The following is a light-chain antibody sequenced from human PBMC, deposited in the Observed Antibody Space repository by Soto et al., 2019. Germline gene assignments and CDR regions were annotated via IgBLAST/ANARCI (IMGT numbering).Light chain of an antibody. CDR3: SSYTSNKTPFV. J-gene: IGLJ1*01. V-gene: IGLV2-14*01. CDR2: EVS. CDR1: SSDVGNYIY. Sequence: QSVLTQPASVSGSPGQSITISCTGTSSDVGNYIYVSWFQHHPGKAPKLMIYEVSNRPSGVSNRFSASKSGNTASLTISGTQAQEEADYSSSSYTSNKTPFVFGTGTKVTV.